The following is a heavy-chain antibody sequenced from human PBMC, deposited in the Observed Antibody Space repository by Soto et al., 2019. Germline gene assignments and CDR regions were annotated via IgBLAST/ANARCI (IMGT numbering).Heavy chain of an antibody. D-gene: IGHD3-16*02. V-gene: IGHV3-30-3*01. CDR2: ISYDGSNK. J-gene: IGHJ6*02. CDR1: GFTFSSYA. Sequence: TGGSLRLSCAASGFTFSSYAMHWVRQAQGTGLEWVAGISYDGSNKSYADSVKGRFTISRDNSKNTLYLPMNNPRAGEKAEDYWARSQYYDYVRGSSRYIHSYYYSMDAWVQGTT. CDR3: ARSQYYDYVRGSSRYIHSYYYSMDA.